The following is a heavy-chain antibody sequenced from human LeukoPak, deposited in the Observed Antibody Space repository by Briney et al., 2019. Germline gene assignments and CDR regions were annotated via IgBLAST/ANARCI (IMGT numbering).Heavy chain of an antibody. CDR1: GFTFSSYA. D-gene: IGHD5-18*01. Sequence: PGGSLRLSCAASGFTFSSYAMSWVRQAPGKGLEWVSAISGSGGSTYYADSVKGRFTISRDNSKNTLYLQMNSLRAEDTAVYHCAKLQGYSYGCFDYWGQGTLVTVSS. CDR3: AKLQGYSYGCFDY. J-gene: IGHJ4*02. V-gene: IGHV3-23*01. CDR2: ISGSGGST.